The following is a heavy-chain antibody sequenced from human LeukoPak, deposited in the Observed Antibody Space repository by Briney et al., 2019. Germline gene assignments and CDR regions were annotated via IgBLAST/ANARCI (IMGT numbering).Heavy chain of an antibody. D-gene: IGHD3-16*02. V-gene: IGHV4-4*07. CDR1: GGSISSYY. CDR3: ARERAERGDYVWGSYRRGEPLDY. CDR2: IYTSGST. J-gene: IGHJ4*02. Sequence: SETLSLTCTVSGGSISSYYWSWIRQPAGKGLEWIGRIYTSGSTNYNPSLKSRVTMSVDTSKNQFSLKLSSVTAADTAVYYCARERAERGDYVWGSYRRGEPLDYWGRGTLVTVSS.